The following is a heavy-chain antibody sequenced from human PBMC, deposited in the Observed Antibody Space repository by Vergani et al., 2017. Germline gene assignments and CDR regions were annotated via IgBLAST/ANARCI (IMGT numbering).Heavy chain of an antibody. V-gene: IGHV3-30*04. CDR3: ARDPGRYDFWSGYRPRDWYFDL. J-gene: IGHJ2*01. CDR1: GFTFSSYA. Sequence: VQLVESGGGLVKPGGSLRLSCAASGFTFSSYAMHWVRQAPGKGLEWVAVISYDGSNKYYADSVKGRFTISRDNSKNTLYLQMNSLRAEDTALYYCARDPGRYDFWSGYRPRDWYFDLWGRGTLVTVSS. D-gene: IGHD3-3*01. CDR2: ISYDGSNK.